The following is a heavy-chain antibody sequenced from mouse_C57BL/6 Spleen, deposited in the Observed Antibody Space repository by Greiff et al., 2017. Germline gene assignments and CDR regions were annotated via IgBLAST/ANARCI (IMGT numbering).Heavy chain of an antibody. J-gene: IGHJ1*03. CDR2: IWGDGST. CDR1: GFSLTSYG. Sequence: QVQLQQSGPGLVAPSQSLSITCTVSGFSLTSYGVSWVRQPPGKGLEWLGVIWGDGSTNYHSALISRLSISKNNSKSQVFLKLNSLQTDDTATYYCAEEGTTVVARYFDVWGTGTTVTVSS. CDR3: AEEGTTVVARYFDV. V-gene: IGHV2-3*01. D-gene: IGHD1-1*01.